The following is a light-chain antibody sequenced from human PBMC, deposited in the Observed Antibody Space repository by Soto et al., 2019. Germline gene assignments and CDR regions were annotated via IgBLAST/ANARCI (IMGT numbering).Light chain of an antibody. J-gene: IGKJ4*01. V-gene: IGKV3-20*01. CDR3: QQGVT. CDR2: DAS. CDR1: QSLTTNY. Sequence: DIVLTQSPGTLSLSPGERATLSCRASQSLTTNYLAWYQQKPGQAPRLLIYDASSRATGIPDRFSGSGSGTDFTLTIARLEPEDFAVFYCQQGVTFGGGNKVEIK.